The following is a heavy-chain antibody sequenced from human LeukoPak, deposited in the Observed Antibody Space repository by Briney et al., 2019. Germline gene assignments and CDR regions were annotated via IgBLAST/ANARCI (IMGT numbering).Heavy chain of an antibody. CDR2: IKQDETEK. D-gene: IGHD3-22*01. V-gene: IGHV3-7*04. CDR1: GFTFSSYW. CDR3: ARTYYYDSDGYYHYTSGDY. Sequence: GGSLRLSCVASGFTFSSYWMTWVRQAPGKGLEWVANIKQDETEKYYVDSVKGRFTISRDNAKNSLYLQMNSLRAEDTAVYYCARTYYYDSDGYYHYTSGDYWGQGTLVTVSS. J-gene: IGHJ4*02.